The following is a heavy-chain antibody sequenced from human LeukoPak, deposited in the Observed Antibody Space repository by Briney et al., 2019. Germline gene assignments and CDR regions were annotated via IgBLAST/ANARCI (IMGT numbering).Heavy chain of an antibody. CDR3: ARLVLSYGNAFDH. CDR2: INYSGNT. CDR1: SGSISGSDYY. V-gene: IGHV4-39*02. D-gene: IGHD3-16*01. J-gene: IGHJ4*02. Sequence: SETLSLTCTVSSGSISGSDYYWCWIRQPPGKGLGWIGSINYSGNTYYDSSLKSRVTISVDTSKNHFSLRLSSVTAADTAVYYCARLVLSYGNAFDHWGQGTLVTVSS.